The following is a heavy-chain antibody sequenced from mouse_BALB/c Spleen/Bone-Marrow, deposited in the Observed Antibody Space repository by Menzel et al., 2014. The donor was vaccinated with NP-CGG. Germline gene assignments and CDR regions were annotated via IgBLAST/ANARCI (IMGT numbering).Heavy chain of an antibody. J-gene: IGHJ4*01. CDR3: ARSPFYYGSSLNYAMDY. Sequence: VQLQQSGPGLVKPGASVKISCKASGFSFTGHYMHWVRQSHGKSLEWIGRVNPNNGGTSYNQKFKGKAILTVDKSSSTAYMELRSLTSEDSAVYYCARSPFYYGSSLNYAMDYWGQGTSVTVSS. D-gene: IGHD1-1*01. V-gene: IGHV1-26*01. CDR1: GFSFTGHY. CDR2: VNPNNGGT.